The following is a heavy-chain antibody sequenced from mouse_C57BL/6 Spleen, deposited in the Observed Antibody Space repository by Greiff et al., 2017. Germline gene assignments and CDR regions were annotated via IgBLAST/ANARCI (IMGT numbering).Heavy chain of an antibody. V-gene: IGHV7-1*01. CDR3: AREDYYGPMDY. J-gene: IGHJ4*01. D-gene: IGHD1-2*01. CDR2: SRNKANDYTT. CDR1: GFTFSDFY. Sequence: EVNLVESGGGLVQSGRSLRLSCATSGFTFSDFYMEWVRQAPGKGLEWIAASRNKANDYTTEYSASVKGRFIVSRDTSQSILYLQMNALRAEDTAIYYCAREDYYGPMDYWGQGTSVTVSS.